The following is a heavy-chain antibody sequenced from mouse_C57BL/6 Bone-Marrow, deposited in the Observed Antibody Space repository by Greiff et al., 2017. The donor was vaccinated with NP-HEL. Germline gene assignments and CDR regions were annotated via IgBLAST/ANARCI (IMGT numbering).Heavy chain of an antibody. V-gene: IGHV1-50*01. Sequence: QVQLQQPGAELVKPGASVKLSCKASGYTFTSYWMQWVKQRPGQGLEWIGEIDPSDSYTNYNQKFKGKATLTVDTSSSTAYMQLSSLTSEDSAVYYCARCRWLLYWGQGTTLTVSS. CDR3: ARCRWLLY. CDR1: GYTFTSYW. J-gene: IGHJ2*01. CDR2: IDPSDSYT. D-gene: IGHD2-3*01.